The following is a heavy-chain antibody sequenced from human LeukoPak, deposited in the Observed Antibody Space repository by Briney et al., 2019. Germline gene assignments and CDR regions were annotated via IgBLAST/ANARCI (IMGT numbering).Heavy chain of an antibody. J-gene: IGHJ4*02. V-gene: IGHV4-34*01. CDR2: INHSGST. Sequence: PSETLSLTCAVYGGSFSGYYWSWIRQPPGKGLEWIGEINHSGSTNYNPSLKSRATISVDTSKNQFSLKLSSVTAADTAVYYCARGPYYYGSGSYDYWGQGTLVTVSS. CDR3: ARGPYYYGSGSYDY. CDR1: GGSFSGYY. D-gene: IGHD3-10*01.